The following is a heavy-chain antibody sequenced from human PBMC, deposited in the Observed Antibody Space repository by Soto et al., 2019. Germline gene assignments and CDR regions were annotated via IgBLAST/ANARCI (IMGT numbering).Heavy chain of an antibody. CDR1: GFTFSSYA. CDR2: ISGSGGST. CDR3: AKTQDIVVVPAAINYSPFDD. D-gene: IGHD2-2*01. V-gene: IGHV3-23*01. Sequence: PGGSLRLSCAASGFTFSSYAMSWVRQAPGKGLEWVSAISGSGGSTYYADSVKCRFTISRDNSKNTLYLQMNSLRAEDTAVYYCAKTQDIVVVPAAINYSPFDDRGQGTPVTVSS. J-gene: IGHJ4*02.